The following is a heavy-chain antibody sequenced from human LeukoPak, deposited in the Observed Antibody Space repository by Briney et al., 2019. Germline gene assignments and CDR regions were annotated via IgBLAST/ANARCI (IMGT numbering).Heavy chain of an antibody. J-gene: IGHJ4*02. CDR1: GYNFAHN. CDR2: INPKNGGT. D-gene: IGHD6-25*01. Sequence: ASVKVSCKASGYNFAHNIHWVRQAPGQGHEFMGWINPKNGGTKYAQNFQGRVTMTRDTSISTVYMELSSLGSDDTAVYYCVVSIQAAAIPAFDSWGQGTLVTVTS. CDR3: VVSIQAAAIPAFDS. V-gene: IGHV1-2*02.